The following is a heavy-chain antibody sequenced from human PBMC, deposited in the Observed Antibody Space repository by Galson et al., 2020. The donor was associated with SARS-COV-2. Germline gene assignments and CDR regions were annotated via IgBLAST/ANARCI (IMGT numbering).Heavy chain of an antibody. V-gene: IGHV3-33*01. CDR1: GFTFSSYG. CDR3: AREGDLTDTAMGWTEYYFDY. J-gene: IGHJ4*02. CDR2: IWYDGSNK. Sequence: QLGESLKISCAASGFTFSSYGMHWVRQAPGKGLEWVAVIWYDGSNKYYADSVKGRFTISRDNSKNTLYLQMNSLRAEDTAVYYCAREGDLTDTAMGWTEYYFDYWGQGTLVTVSS. D-gene: IGHD5-18*01.